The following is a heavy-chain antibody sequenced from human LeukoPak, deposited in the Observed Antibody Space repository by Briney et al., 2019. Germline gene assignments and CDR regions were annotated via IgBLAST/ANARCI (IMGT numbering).Heavy chain of an antibody. J-gene: IGHJ4*02. D-gene: IGHD3-22*01. CDR2: IHSGGST. V-gene: IGHV3-53*01. CDR3: ARDDSSGYYSDY. Sequence: GGSLRLSCAASGFTFSSYGMYWVRQAPGKGLEWVSVIHSGGSTYYADSVKGRFTISRDNSKNTLYLQMNSLRVEDTAVYYCARDDSSGYYSDYWGQGTLVTVSS. CDR1: GFTFSSYG.